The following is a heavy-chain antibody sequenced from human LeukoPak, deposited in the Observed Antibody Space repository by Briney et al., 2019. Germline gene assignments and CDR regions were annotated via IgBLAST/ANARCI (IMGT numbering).Heavy chain of an antibody. CDR1: GFTFTHYY. Sequence: GASVKVSCKASGFTFTHYYIHWVRQARGQGLEWMGRIDGEIGNTRYAQNFQGRVTMTRDTSTSTVFMELSSLRFEDTADYYCARGPGGNYFGPGTYFAYWGQGTLLTASS. J-gene: IGHJ4*02. CDR2: IDGEIGNT. CDR3: ARGPGGNYFGPGTYFAY. V-gene: IGHV1-46*01. D-gene: IGHD3-10*01.